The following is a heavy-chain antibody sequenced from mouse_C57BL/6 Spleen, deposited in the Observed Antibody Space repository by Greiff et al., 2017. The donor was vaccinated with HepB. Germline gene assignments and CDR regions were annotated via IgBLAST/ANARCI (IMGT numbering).Heavy chain of an antibody. J-gene: IGHJ2*01. Sequence: LQQPGTPLFKPGAPSKLSCKASGFHFTSYWTHWVKQRPGQGPEWIGNINPSNGGTNYNEKFKSKATLTVDKSSSTAYMQLSSLTSEDSAVYYCARDWDEDDYWGQGTTLTVSS. D-gene: IGHD4-1*01. V-gene: IGHV1-53*01. CDR1: GFHFTSYW. CDR3: ARDWDEDDY. CDR2: INPSNGGT.